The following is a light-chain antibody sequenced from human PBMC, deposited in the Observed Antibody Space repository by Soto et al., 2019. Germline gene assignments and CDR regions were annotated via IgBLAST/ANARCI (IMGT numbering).Light chain of an antibody. J-gene: IGKJ4*01. CDR1: QSVSISY. V-gene: IGKV3-20*01. Sequence: DIVLSQSPGTVSLSQGERATLSCRASQSVSISYFAWYQQKPGQAPRLLIYGASNRATGIPDRFSGGGTATDFTLTISRREPEDFAVYYCQQYDESPLTFGGGTKV. CDR3: QQYDESPLT. CDR2: GAS.